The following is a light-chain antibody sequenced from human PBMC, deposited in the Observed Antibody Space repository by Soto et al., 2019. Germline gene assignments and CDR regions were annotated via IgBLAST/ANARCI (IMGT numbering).Light chain of an antibody. CDR2: DAS. Sequence: EIVMTQSPATLSVSPGERATLSCRASQSVSNNLAWYQQKPGQAPRLLIYDASSRATGIPDRFSGSGSGTDFTLTISRLEPEDFAVYYCQQYGSSPRTFGQGTKVEIK. J-gene: IGKJ1*01. CDR3: QQYGSSPRT. CDR1: QSVSNN. V-gene: IGKV3-20*01.